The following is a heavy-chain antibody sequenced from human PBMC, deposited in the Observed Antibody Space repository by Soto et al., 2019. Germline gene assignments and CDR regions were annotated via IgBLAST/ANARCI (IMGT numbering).Heavy chain of an antibody. V-gene: IGHV3-53*01. J-gene: IGHJ6*02. Sequence: GGSLRLSCAASGFTFSSYSMNWVRQAPGEGLEWVAIIYINGSTDYADFVQGRFSVSRDIYKNTLFLQMNNLRAEDTAVYFCSGDPSGYDEGDWYHGVDVWGQGTTVTVSS. CDR2: IYINGST. CDR3: SGDPSGYDEGDWYHGVDV. D-gene: IGHD5-12*01. CDR1: GFTFSSYS.